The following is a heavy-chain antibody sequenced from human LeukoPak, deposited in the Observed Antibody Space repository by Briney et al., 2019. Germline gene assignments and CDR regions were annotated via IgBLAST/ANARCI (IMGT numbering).Heavy chain of an antibody. J-gene: IGHJ3*02. CDR3: ARDWPSEWQHLPDYDAVDI. CDR1: GFTFSSYA. D-gene: IGHD6-13*01. V-gene: IGHV3-23*01. CDR2: ISGSGGNT. Sequence: GGSLRLSCAATGFTFSSYAMSWVRQPPGKGLNWVSSISGSGGNTFYADSVKGRFTISRDNSKNTLYLQMNSLRAEDTAVYYCARDWPSEWQHLPDYDAVDIWGQGTMVTVSS.